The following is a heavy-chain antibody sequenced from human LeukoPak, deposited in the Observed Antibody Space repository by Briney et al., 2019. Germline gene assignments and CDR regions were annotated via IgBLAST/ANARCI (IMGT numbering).Heavy chain of an antibody. CDR1: GFTFSSYA. Sequence: GGSLRPSCAASGFTFSSYAMPWVRQAPGKGLQWVAVISYDGSNKYYADSVKGRFAISRDNSKNTLYLQMNSLRAEDTAVYYCSRDRADSSGYLTYDYWGQGTLVTVSS. J-gene: IGHJ4*02. CDR3: SRDRADSSGYLTYDY. V-gene: IGHV3-30*09. CDR2: ISYDGSNK. D-gene: IGHD3-22*01.